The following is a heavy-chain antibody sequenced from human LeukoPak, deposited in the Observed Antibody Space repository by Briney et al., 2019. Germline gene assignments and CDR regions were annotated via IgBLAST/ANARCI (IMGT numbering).Heavy chain of an antibody. J-gene: IGHJ3*02. CDR1: GYTFTGY. Sequence: ASVKVSCXASGYTFTGYWHWVRQAPEQGLEWMGRINPNSGGTDYAQNFQGRVTMTRDTSISTAYMELSSLRPDDTAVYYCARFLSGSHDAFDIWGQGTMVTVSS. V-gene: IGHV1-2*06. CDR2: INPNSGGT. D-gene: IGHD1-26*01. CDR3: ARFLSGSHDAFDI.